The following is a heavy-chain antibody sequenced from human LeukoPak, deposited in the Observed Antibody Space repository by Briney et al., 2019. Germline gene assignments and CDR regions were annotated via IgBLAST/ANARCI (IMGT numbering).Heavy chain of an antibody. CDR3: ARSEYCTNGVCYMGPYYYYGMDV. D-gene: IGHD2-8*01. J-gene: IGHJ6*02. CDR2: IIPILGIA. V-gene: IGHV1-69*04. Sequence: ASVNVSCTSSGGTFSIYAISWVRQAPGQGLEWMGRIIPILGIANYAQKFQGRVTITADKSTSTAYMELSGLRSEDTAVYYCARSEYCTNGVCYMGPYYYYGMDVWGQGTTVTVSS. CDR1: GGTFSIYA.